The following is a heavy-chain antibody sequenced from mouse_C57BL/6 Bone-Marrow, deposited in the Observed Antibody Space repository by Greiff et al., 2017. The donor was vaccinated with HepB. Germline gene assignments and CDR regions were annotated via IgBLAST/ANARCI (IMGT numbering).Heavy chain of an antibody. V-gene: IGHV1-7*01. CDR3: AGSYWYFDV. J-gene: IGHJ1*03. Sequence: VQLQQSGAELAKPGASVKLSCKASGYTFTSYWMHWVKQRPGQGLEWIGYINPSSGYTKYNQKFKDKATLNADKSSSTAYMQLSSLTYEDSAVYYCAGSYWYFDVWGTGTTVTVSS. CDR1: GYTFTSYW. CDR2: INPSSGYT. D-gene: IGHD1-1*01.